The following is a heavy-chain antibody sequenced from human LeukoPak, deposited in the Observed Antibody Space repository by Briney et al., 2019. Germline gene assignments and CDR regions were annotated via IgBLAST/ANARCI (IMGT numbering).Heavy chain of an antibody. CDR2: ISWNSGSI. CDR3: AKGPRGYSYGSDFDY. J-gene: IGHJ4*02. V-gene: IGHV3-9*01. D-gene: IGHD5-18*01. CDR1: GFTFSSYW. Sequence: GGSLRLSCAASGFTFSSYWMSWVRQAPGKGLEWVSGISWNSGSIGYADSVKGRFTISRDNAKNSLYLQMNSLRAEDTALYYCAKGPRGYSYGSDFDYWGQGTLVTVSS.